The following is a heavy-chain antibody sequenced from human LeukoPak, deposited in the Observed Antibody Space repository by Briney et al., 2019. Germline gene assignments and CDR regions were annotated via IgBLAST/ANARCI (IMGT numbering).Heavy chain of an antibody. V-gene: IGHV3-23*01. CDR2: INGRGDAT. CDR3: VKSDCASDGCKLLSY. CDR1: GFIFSHYT. D-gene: IGHD3-10*01. Sequence: GGSLRLSCAASGFIFSHYTMTWVRQAPGKGLEWVSSINGRGDATKYADSFMGRFTISRDNSKNTVSLQINSLRVADTAVYYCVKSDCASDGCKLLSYWGQGTLVSASS. J-gene: IGHJ4*02.